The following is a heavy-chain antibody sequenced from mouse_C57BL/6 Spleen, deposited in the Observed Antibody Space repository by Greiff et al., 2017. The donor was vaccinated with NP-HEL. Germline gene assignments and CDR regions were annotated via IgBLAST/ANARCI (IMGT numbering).Heavy chain of an antibody. CDR1: GYTFTSYW. CDR2: IDPSDSYT. CDR3: AFNWEGFAY. Sequence: QVQLQQPGAELVMPGASVKLSCKASGYTFTSYWMHWVKQRPGQGLEWIGEIDPSDSYTNYNQKFKGKSTLTVDKSSSTAYMQLSSLTSEDSAVYYCAFNWEGFAYWGQGTLVTVSA. J-gene: IGHJ3*01. D-gene: IGHD4-1*01. V-gene: IGHV1-69*01.